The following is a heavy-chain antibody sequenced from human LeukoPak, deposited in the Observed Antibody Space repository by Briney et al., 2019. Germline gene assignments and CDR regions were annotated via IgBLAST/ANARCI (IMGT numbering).Heavy chain of an antibody. CDR1: GGSISSGSYY. CDR3: ARVPYYYDGGHDAFDI. D-gene: IGHD3-22*01. CDR2: IYTSGST. J-gene: IGHJ3*02. Sequence: SETLSLTCTVSGGSISSGSYYWSWIRQPAGKGLEWIGRIYTSGSTNYNPSLKSRVTISVDTSKNQFSLKLSSVTAADTAVYYCARVPYYYDGGHDAFDIWGQGTMVTVSS. V-gene: IGHV4-61*02.